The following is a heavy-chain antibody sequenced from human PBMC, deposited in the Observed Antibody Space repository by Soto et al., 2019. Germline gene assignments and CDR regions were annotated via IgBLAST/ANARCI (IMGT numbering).Heavy chain of an antibody. CDR3: AKDDHTNYLGRKIDY. CDR2: ISGSGDTS. V-gene: IGHV3-23*01. J-gene: IGHJ4*02. D-gene: IGHD3-10*01. CDR1: EFTFSSSS. Sequence: EVQLLESGGGLVPPGGSLSLTCAASEFTFSSSSMSWVRQAPGKGLEWVSAISGSGDTSYYADSVKGRFTIARDNSKNTLHLEMNSPRAEDTAIYYCAKDDHTNYLGRKIDYWGQGTLVTVSA.